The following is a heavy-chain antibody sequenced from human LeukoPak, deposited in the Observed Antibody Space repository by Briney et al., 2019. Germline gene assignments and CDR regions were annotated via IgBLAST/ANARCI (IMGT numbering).Heavy chain of an antibody. J-gene: IGHJ4*02. CDR3: ARVIVRGDTFDY. CDR2: INPNSGGT. D-gene: IGHD3-10*01. CDR1: GYTFTGYY. V-gene: IGHV1-2*02. Sequence: ASVKVSCKASGYTFTGYYMHWVRQAPGQGLEWMGWINPNSGGTNYAQKFQGRVTMTRDTSISTAYMELSRLRSDDPAVYYCARVIVRGDTFDYWGQGTLVTVSS.